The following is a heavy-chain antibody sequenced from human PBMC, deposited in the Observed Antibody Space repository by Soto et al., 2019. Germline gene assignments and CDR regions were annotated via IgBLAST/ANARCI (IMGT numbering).Heavy chain of an antibody. CDR1: GGPTSSNNYY. CDR3: ARDKITGLFDY. Sequence: SETLSLTCIVSGGPTSSNNYYWAWIRQPPGKGLEWIGSIYKSGTTNYNPSLKSRVTISVDTPKNEFSLKLTSVTVADTAVYYCARDKITGLFDYWGQGTLVTVSS. J-gene: IGHJ4*02. D-gene: IGHD2-8*02. V-gene: IGHV4-39*07. CDR2: IYKSGTT.